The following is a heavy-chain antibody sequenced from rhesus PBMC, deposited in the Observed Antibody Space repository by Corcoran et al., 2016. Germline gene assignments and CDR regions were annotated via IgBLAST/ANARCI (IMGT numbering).Heavy chain of an antibody. J-gene: IGHJ6*01. D-gene: IGHD6S26*01. CDR2: ITYSGSN. CDR1: GYSISGYY. Sequence: QVQLQESGPGLVKPSETLSLTCAVSGYSISGYYWSWIRQAPGKGLEWIGYITYSGSNSYNPSLKSRVTISRDTSKNQFSLKLSSVTAADTAVYYCARDVGRLVGGLDSWGQGVVVTVSS. CDR3: ARDVGRLVGGLDS. V-gene: IGHV4-122*02.